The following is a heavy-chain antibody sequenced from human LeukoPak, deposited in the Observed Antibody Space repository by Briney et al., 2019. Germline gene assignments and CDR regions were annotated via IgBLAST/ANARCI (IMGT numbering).Heavy chain of an antibody. CDR1: GYSFTSYW. Sequence: GESLKISCKGSGYSFTSYWIGWVRQMSGKGLEWMGIIYPDTSDTRYSPSFQGQVTISADKSINTAYLQWSSLKASDTAMYYCARPPLGATTPAYWGQGTLVTVSS. D-gene: IGHD1-26*01. J-gene: IGHJ4*02. CDR3: ARPPLGATTPAY. CDR2: IYPDTSDT. V-gene: IGHV5-51*01.